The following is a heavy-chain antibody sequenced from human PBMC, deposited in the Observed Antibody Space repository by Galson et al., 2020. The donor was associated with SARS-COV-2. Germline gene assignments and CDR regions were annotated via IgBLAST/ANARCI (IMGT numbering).Heavy chain of an antibody. CDR3: AREAHSSSWYGDNWFDP. CDR1: GYTFTGYY. J-gene: IGHJ5*02. CDR2: INPNSGGT. V-gene: IGHV1-2*04. D-gene: IGHD6-13*01. Sequence: ASVKVSCKASGYTFTGYYMHWVRQAPGQGLEWMGWINPNSGGTHYAQKFQGWVTMTRDTSISTAYMELSRLRSDDTAVYYCAREAHSSSWYGDNWFDPWGQGTLVTVSS.